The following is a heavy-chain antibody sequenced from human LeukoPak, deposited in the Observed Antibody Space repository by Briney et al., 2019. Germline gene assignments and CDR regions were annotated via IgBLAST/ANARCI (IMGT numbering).Heavy chain of an antibody. Sequence: ASVKVSCKASGYTFTSYGISWVRQAPGQGREWMGWISAYNGNTNYAQKLQGRVTMTTDTSTSTAYMELRSLRSDDAAVYYCARDGYYYGSGSYYNVGYWGQETMVTVSS. CDR3: ARDGYYYGSGSYYNVGY. V-gene: IGHV1-18*01. D-gene: IGHD3-10*01. CDR2: ISAYNGNT. CDR1: GYTFTSYG. J-gene: IGHJ4*02.